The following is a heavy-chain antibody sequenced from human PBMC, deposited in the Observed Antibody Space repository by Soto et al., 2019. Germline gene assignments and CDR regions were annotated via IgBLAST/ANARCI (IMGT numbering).Heavy chain of an antibody. V-gene: IGHV3-48*03. CDR2: ISSSGSTI. CDR1: GFTFSSYE. J-gene: IGHJ6*02. CDR3: AKDLRTAAAGIEMYYYGMDV. Sequence: GGSLRLSCAASGFTFSSYEMNWVRQAPGKGLEWVSYISSSGSTIYYADSVKGRFTISRDNAKNSLYLQMNSLRAEDTALYYCAKDLRTAAAGIEMYYYGMDVWGQGTTVTVSS. D-gene: IGHD6-13*01.